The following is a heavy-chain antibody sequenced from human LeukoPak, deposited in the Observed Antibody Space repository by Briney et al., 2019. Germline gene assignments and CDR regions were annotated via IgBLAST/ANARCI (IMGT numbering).Heavy chain of an antibody. J-gene: IGHJ4*02. V-gene: IGHV3-74*01. D-gene: IGHD1-26*01. CDR1: GFTFSSYW. CDR3: ARAAYYRFDY. Sequence: GGSLRLSCAASGFTFSSYWVHWVRQAPGKGLEWVAHINSDGSTINHADSVRGRFTISRDNAENTLYLQMSSLRAEDTAIYFCARAAYYRFDYWGQGTLVTVSS. CDR2: INSDGSTI.